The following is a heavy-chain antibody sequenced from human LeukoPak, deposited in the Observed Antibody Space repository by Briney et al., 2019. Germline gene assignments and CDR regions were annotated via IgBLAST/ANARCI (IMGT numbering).Heavy chain of an antibody. CDR1: GFTFSSYW. V-gene: IGHV3-74*01. CDR3: ARAPVVVATTHYYYYGMAV. Sequence: GGSRRLSCAAAGFTFSSYWMHWVRQAPGEGRVWVSRINSDGSSASYGDSGKERFTISRDNAQNTLYLPMNSPTAEDTAVYYCARAPVVVATTHYYYYGMAVWGKGTTVTVSS. J-gene: IGHJ6*04. CDR2: INSDGSSA. D-gene: IGHD2-15*01.